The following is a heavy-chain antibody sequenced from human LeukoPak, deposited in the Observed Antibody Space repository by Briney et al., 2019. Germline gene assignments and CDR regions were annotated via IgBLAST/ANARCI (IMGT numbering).Heavy chain of an antibody. J-gene: IGHJ4*02. CDR2: IKQDGSEK. CDR3: ARAQSGFWSGYCFDY. Sequence: PGGSLRLSCAASGFTVSSNYMSWVRQAPGKGLEWVANIKQDGSEKYYVDSVKGRFAVSRDNAKNSLYLQMNSLRAEDTAVYYCARAQSGFWSGYCFDYWGQGTLVTVSS. CDR1: GFTVSSNY. D-gene: IGHD3-3*01. V-gene: IGHV3-7*01.